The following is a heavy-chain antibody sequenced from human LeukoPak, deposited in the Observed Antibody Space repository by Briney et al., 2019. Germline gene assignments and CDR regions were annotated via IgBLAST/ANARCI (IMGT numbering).Heavy chain of an antibody. J-gene: IGHJ4*02. CDR3: ARADQVTIIGEDY. Sequence: GGSLRLSCAASGFTFNTYWMDWVRQAPGKGLEWVANINEDGSSQYCVDSVRGRFTISRDNAKNSVFLQMNSLRVEDTAVYFCARADQVTIIGEDYWGQGTLVTVSS. CDR2: INEDGSSQ. V-gene: IGHV3-7*01. CDR1: GFTFNTYW. D-gene: IGHD3-22*01.